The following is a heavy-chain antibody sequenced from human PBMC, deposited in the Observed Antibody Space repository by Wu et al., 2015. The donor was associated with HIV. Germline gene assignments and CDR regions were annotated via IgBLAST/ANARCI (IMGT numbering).Heavy chain of an antibody. CDR1: RYSFTNFD. D-gene: IGHD6-6*01. CDR3: ATLARSRPSD. Sequence: QVQLVQSGAEVKRSGASVKVSCKASRYSFTNFDINWVRQVPGQGLEWMGWINPINGGSNYAQNFQGRVTLTSDTSITTAYMEFNSLRYDDTAIYYCATLARSRPSDWGQGTLVTVS. J-gene: IGHJ4*02. CDR2: INPINGGS. V-gene: IGHV1-2*02.